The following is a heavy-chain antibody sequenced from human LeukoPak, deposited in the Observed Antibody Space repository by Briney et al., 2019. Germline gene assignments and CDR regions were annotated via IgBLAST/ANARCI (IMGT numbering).Heavy chain of an antibody. CDR3: AKNGDRGAYCTGGTCYPYFYYYMDV. CDR1: GFTFSSYS. D-gene: IGHD2-15*01. V-gene: IGHV3-23*01. CDR2: ISSTGGTT. Sequence: GGSLRLSCAASGFTFSSYSMSWVRQAPGKGLEWVSSISSTGGTTYYADSVKGRFTISRDNSKNTLYLQMNSLRAEDTAIYYCAKNGDRGAYCTGGTCYPYFYYYMDVWGKGTTVTI. J-gene: IGHJ6*03.